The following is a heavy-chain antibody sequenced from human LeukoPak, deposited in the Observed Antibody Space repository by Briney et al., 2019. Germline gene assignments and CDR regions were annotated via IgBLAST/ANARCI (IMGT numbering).Heavy chain of an antibody. D-gene: IGHD4-17*01. CDR2: IYYSGST. CDR1: GGSISSYY. V-gene: IGHV4-59*12. Sequence: SETLSLTCTVSGGSISSYYWSWIRQPPGKGLEWIGYIYYSGSTNYNPSLKSRVTISVDTSKNQFSLKLSSVTAADTAVYYCARDRTTVTSLGYFDLWGRGTLVTVSS. CDR3: ARDRTTVTSLGYFDL. J-gene: IGHJ2*01.